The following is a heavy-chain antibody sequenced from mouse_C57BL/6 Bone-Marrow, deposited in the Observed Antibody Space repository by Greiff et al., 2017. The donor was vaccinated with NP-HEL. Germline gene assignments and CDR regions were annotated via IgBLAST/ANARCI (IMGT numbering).Heavy chain of an antibody. J-gene: IGHJ4*01. CDR2: ISNLAYSI. CDR1: GFTFSDYG. D-gene: IGHD1-1*01. Sequence: EVKLVESGGGLVQPGGSLKLSCAASGFTFSDYGMAWVRQAPRKGPEWVAFISNLAYSIYYADTVTGRFTISRENAKNTRYLEMSCLRSEDTAMYYCARGTTVVPYAMDYWGQGTSVTVSS. CDR3: ARGTTVVPYAMDY. V-gene: IGHV5-15*01.